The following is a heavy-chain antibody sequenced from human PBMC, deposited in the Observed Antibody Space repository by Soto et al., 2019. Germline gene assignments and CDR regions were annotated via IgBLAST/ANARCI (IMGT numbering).Heavy chain of an antibody. CDR2: ISGSGSRT. V-gene: IGHV3-23*01. D-gene: IGHD6-19*01. CDR3: AKLGTSRGIAVAGALNY. CDR1: AFTFSNFA. J-gene: IGHJ4*02. Sequence: GSLRLSCAAYAFTFSNFAMSWVRQAPGKGLEWVSAISGSGSRTYYADSVKGRFTISRDNSKKMLYLQMNSLRAEDTAVYYCAKLGTSRGIAVAGALNYWGQGTLVTVSS.